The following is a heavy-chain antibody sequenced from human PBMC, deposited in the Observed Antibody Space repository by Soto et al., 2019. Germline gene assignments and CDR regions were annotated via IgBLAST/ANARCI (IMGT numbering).Heavy chain of an antibody. D-gene: IGHD6-19*01. CDR3: ASDLSSGWYEGEGAFDY. V-gene: IGHV3-7*04. Sequence: GGSLRLSCAASGFTFNNYWMTWVRQAPGKGLEWVANIKQDGSNKYYADSVKGRFAISRDNSKNTLYLQMNSLRAEDTAVYYCASDLSSGWYEGEGAFDYWGQGTLVTVSS. J-gene: IGHJ4*02. CDR1: GFTFNNYW. CDR2: IKQDGSNK.